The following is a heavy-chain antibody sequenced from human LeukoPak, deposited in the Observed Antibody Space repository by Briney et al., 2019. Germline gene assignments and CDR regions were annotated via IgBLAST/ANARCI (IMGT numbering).Heavy chain of an antibody. CDR1: GGTFSSYA. CDR2: ISAYNGNT. V-gene: IGHV1-18*01. D-gene: IGHD6-13*01. J-gene: IGHJ4*02. CDR3: ARARPVGYSSSWYNY. Sequence: ASVKVSCKSSGGTFSSYAISWVRQAPGQGLEWMGWISAYNGNTNYAQKLQGRVTMTTDTSTSTAYMELRSLRSDDTAVYYCARARPVGYSSSWYNYWGQGTLVTVSS.